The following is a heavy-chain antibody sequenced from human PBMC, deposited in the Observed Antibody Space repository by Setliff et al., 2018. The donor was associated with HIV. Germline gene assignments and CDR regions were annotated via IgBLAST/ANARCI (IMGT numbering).Heavy chain of an antibody. CDR3: ARIPGSSWYNGFDI. CDR2: INPSGGRT. J-gene: IGHJ3*02. D-gene: IGHD6-13*01. CDR1: GGTFSSYA. V-gene: IGHV1-46*01. Sequence: ASVKVSCKASGGTFSSYAISWVRQAPGQGLEWMGIINPSGGRTIYAQKFQGRVTMARDTSTSTVYMELSSLRSEDTAVYYCARIPGSSWYNGFDIWGQGTMVTVSS.